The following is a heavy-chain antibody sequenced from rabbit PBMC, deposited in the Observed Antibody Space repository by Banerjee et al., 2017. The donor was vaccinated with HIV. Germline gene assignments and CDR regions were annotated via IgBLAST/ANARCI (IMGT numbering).Heavy chain of an antibody. J-gene: IGHJ4*01. CDR3: ARDLAGVTGWNFNL. Sequence: LEESGGDLVKPGASLTLTCTASGFSFSSSYYICWVRQAPGKGLEWIACIYAGSGGSTYYASGVNGRFTISSHNAQNTVDLQMNSLTAADTATYFCARDLAGVTGWNFNLWGPGTLVTVS. CDR1: GFSFSSSYY. V-gene: IGHV1S40*01. CDR2: IYAGSGGST. D-gene: IGHD4-1*01.